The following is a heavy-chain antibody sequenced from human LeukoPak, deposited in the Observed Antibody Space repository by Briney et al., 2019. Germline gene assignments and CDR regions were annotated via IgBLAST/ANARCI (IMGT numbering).Heavy chain of an antibody. CDR2: ISHSSSYI. CDR3: ARDYGYCSGGSCYNEYYFDY. CDR1: GFTFTSYG. D-gene: IGHD2-15*01. Sequence: PGGSLRLSCAASGFTFTSYGMTWVRQAPGKGLEWVSSISHSSSYIYYADSVKGRFTISRDNAKNSLYLQMNSLRAEDTAVYYCARDYGYCSGGSCYNEYYFDYWGQGTLVTVSS. J-gene: IGHJ4*02. V-gene: IGHV3-21*06.